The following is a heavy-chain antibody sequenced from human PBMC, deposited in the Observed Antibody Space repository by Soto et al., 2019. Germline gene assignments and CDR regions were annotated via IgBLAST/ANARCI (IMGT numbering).Heavy chain of an antibody. CDR3: ARRSTYYYDSSGYYNNWFDP. Sequence: SETLSLTCAIYVGSFSVYYWSWIRQPPGKGLDWIGEINHSGSTNYNPSLKSRVTISVDTSKNQFSLKLSSVTAADTAVYYCARRSTYYYDSSGYYNNWFDPWGQGTMVTVSS. CDR1: VGSFSVYY. V-gene: IGHV4-34*01. CDR2: INHSGST. J-gene: IGHJ5*02. D-gene: IGHD3-22*01.